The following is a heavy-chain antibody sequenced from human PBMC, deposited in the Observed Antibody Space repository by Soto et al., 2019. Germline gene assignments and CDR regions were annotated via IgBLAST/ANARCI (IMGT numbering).Heavy chain of an antibody. V-gene: IGHV3-74*01. D-gene: IGHD6-6*01. Sequence: GGSLRLSCAASGFTFSSYWMHWVRQAPGKGLVWVSRINSDGSSTSYADSVKGRFTISRDNAKNTLYLQMNSLRAEDTAVYYCVIAARYYYYYMDVWGKGTTVTVSS. J-gene: IGHJ6*03. CDR3: VIAARYYYYYMDV. CDR2: INSDGSST. CDR1: GFTFSSYW.